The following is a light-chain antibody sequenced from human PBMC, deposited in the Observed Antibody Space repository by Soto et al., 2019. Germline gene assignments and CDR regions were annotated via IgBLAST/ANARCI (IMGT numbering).Light chain of an antibody. Sequence: QSALTQPASVSGSPGQSITISRTGSDFGVYRYVSWYQQHPGKAPRLMIYDVSNRPSGVSDRFSGSKSGNTASLTISGLQPEDEAYFFCSSYTGGNARVVFGGGTKLTVL. V-gene: IGLV2-14*01. CDR3: SSYTGGNARVV. CDR2: DVS. J-gene: IGLJ2*01. CDR1: SDFGVYRY.